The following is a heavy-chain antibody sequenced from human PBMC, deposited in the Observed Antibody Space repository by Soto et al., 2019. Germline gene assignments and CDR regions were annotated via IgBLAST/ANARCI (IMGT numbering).Heavy chain of an antibody. D-gene: IGHD4-4*01. J-gene: IGHJ5*02. CDR1: GYTFTGYY. CDR2: INPNTGGT. CDR3: ARDPFETTVTEEGRFDP. V-gene: IGHV1-2*02. Sequence: QVQLVQSGAEVKKPGASVKVSCKASGYTFTGYYMHWVRQAPGQGLEWMGWINPNTGGTNYAQKFQGSVTMTRDTSISTPYMELRRLRSDDTAVSDCARDPFETTVTEEGRFDPWGQGTLVTVSS.